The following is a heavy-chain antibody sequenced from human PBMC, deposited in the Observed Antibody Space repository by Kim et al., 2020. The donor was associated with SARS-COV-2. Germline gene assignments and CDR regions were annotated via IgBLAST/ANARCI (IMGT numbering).Heavy chain of an antibody. CDR3: ARDSGGSSSSYYYYYGMDV. CDR1: GFTFSSYW. V-gene: IGHV3-7*03. CDR2: IKQDGSEK. D-gene: IGHD6-6*01. Sequence: GGSLRLSCAASGFTFSSYWMSWVRQAPGKGLEWVANIKQDGSEKYYVDSVKGRFTISRDNAKNSLYLQMNSLRAEDTAVYYCARDSGGSSSSYYYYYGMDVWGQGTTVTVSS. J-gene: IGHJ6*02.